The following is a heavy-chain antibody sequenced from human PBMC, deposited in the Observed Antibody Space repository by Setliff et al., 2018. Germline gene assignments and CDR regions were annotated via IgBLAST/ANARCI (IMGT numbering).Heavy chain of an antibody. V-gene: IGHV2-5*01. J-gene: IGHJ4*02. Sequence: ESGPTLVNPTQTLTLTCTFSGFSLSTTGVGVGWIRQPPGKALEWLALIYWNDDKRYSPSLKSRLTITKDTSKNQVVLTMTNMDPVDTATYYCARIYCSGGSCYLDYWGQGTLVTVSS. CDR3: ARIYCSGGSCYLDY. D-gene: IGHD2-15*01. CDR2: IYWNDDK. CDR1: GFSLSTTGVG.